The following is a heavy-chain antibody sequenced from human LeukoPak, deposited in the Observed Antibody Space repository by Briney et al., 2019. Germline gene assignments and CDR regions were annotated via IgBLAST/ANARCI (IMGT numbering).Heavy chain of an antibody. V-gene: IGHV3-23*01. CDR2: ISGSGGST. J-gene: IGHJ4*02. CDR3: AKCASYWFLGYFDY. D-gene: IGHD3-9*01. Sequence: GGSLRLSCTASGFTFSNYAMSWVRQAPGKGLEWVSSISGSGGSTYNADSVQGRFTISRDNSKNTLYLQMNSLRAEDTAVYYCAKCASYWFLGYFDYWGQGSLVTVSS. CDR1: GFTFSNYA.